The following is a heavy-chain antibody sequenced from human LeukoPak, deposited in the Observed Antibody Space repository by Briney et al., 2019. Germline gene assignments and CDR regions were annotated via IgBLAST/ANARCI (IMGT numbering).Heavy chain of an antibody. Sequence: PGGSLRLSCAASGFTVSSNYMSWVRQAPGKGLEWVSVIYSGGSTYYADSVKGRSTISRDNAKNSLFLQMNSLRAEDTAVYYCARDFTTSSTAYLHHWGQGTLVTVSS. CDR2: IYSGGST. V-gene: IGHV3-66*01. D-gene: IGHD6-6*01. CDR1: GFTVSSNY. CDR3: ARDFTTSSTAYLHH. J-gene: IGHJ1*01.